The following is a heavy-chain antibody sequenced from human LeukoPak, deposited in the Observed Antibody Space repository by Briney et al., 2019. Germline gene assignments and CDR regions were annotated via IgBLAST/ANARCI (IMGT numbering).Heavy chain of an antibody. D-gene: IGHD1-14*01. Sequence: TGGSLRLSCAASGLTFSSHWMHWVRQAPGKGLEWVSIIYSGGSTYYADSVKGRFTISRDNSKNTLYLQMNSLRAEDTAVYYCARGNPGGEFYWGQGTLVTVSS. CDR2: IYSGGST. CDR1: GLTFSSHW. J-gene: IGHJ4*02. V-gene: IGHV3-53*01. CDR3: ARGNPGGEFY.